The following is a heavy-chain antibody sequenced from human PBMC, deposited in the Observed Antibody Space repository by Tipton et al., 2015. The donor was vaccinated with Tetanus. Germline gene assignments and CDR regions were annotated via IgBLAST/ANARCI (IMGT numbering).Heavy chain of an antibody. D-gene: IGHD4/OR15-4a*01. CDR2: VYYNGSP. J-gene: IGHJ5*02. Sequence: TLSLTCTVSGGSISSGTYYWGWIRQPPGKGLGWVGSVYYNGSPYYDPSLKSRVTISVDTSKNQFSLKLTSVTAADTAFYFCAKSADNWFDPWGQGTLVTVSS. CDR3: AKSADNWFDP. V-gene: IGHV4-39*01. CDR1: GGSISSGTYY.